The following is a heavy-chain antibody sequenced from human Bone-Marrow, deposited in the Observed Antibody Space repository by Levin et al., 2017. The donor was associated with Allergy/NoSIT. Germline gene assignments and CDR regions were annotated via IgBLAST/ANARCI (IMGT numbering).Heavy chain of an antibody. Sequence: GGSLRLSCAASEFTFSSYWMQWVRQSPGKGLVWVSRINSDGSTTSYADSVKGRFTISRDNAKNTLYLQMNSLRAEDTAVYYCARNDHSSYGLDYMDVWGKGTTVTVSS. CDR2: INSDGSTT. D-gene: IGHD4-11*01. V-gene: IGHV3-74*01. CDR1: EFTFSSYW. CDR3: ARNDHSSYGLDYMDV. J-gene: IGHJ6*03.